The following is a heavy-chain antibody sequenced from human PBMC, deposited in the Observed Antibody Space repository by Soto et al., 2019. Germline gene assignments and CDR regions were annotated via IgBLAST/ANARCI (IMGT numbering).Heavy chain of an antibody. CDR2: INHSGST. V-gene: IGHV4-34*01. CDR1: GGSFSSGDYY. J-gene: IGHJ6*02. CDR3: ARGVNHYYYGMDV. Sequence: SETLSLTCAVYGGSFSSGDYYWSWIRQPPGKGLEWIGDINHSGSTYYNPSLKSRVTISVDMSKNQFSLNLSSVTAADMAMYYCARGVNHYYYGMDVWGQGTTVTVSS.